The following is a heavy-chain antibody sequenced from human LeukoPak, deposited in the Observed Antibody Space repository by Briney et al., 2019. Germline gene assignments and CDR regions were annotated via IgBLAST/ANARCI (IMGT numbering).Heavy chain of an antibody. Sequence: SESLSLNCTVSGGSFSDYYWSWVRQPAGKGLEWTGRISTSGRTNYNPALMSRLTMSLDTSKNQFSLKLRSVTAADTAVYYCARKDSFWYFELWGRGTLVTVSS. CDR3: ARKDSFWYFEL. J-gene: IGHJ2*01. CDR2: ISTSGRT. CDR1: GGSFSDYY. V-gene: IGHV4-4*07.